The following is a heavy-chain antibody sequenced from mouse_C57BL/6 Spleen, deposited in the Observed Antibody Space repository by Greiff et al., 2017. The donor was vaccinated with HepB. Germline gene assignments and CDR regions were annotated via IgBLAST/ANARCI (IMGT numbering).Heavy chain of an antibody. CDR3: AREDSSGYSWFAY. J-gene: IGHJ3*01. Sequence: EVQLQESGPGLVKPSQSLSLTCSVTGYSITSGYYWNWIRQFPGNKLEWMGYISYDGSNNYNPSLKNRISITRDTSKNQFFLKLNSVTTEDTATYYCAREDSSGYSWFAYWGQGTLVTVSA. D-gene: IGHD3-2*02. CDR1: GYSITSGYY. CDR2: ISYDGSN. V-gene: IGHV3-6*01.